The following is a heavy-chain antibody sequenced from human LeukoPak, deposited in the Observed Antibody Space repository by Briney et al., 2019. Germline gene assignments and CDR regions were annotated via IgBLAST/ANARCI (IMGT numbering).Heavy chain of an antibody. CDR3: ARDRGNGDYGDYFDS. J-gene: IGHJ4*02. CDR1: GDSITRGTYS. V-gene: IGHV4-61*02. CDR2: IHTSSRV. Sequence: SQTLSLTCTVSGDSITRGTYSWNWIRQPAGKGLEWIGRIHTSSRVNYNPSLKGRVTISIDTSRNLVSLRLTSVTAADAAVYYCARDRGNGDYGDYFDSWGQGTLVSVSS. D-gene: IGHD4-17*01.